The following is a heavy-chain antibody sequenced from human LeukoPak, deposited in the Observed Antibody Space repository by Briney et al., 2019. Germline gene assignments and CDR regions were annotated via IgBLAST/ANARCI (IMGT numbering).Heavy chain of an antibody. J-gene: IGHJ4*02. Sequence: PSETLSLTCTVSGGSINSYYWSWIRQPPGKGLEWIGYIYYSGSTNYNPSLKSRVTISVDTSKNQLSLKLSSVTAADTAVYYCARADYGDYSLDYWGQGTLVTVSS. CDR2: IYYSGST. D-gene: IGHD4-17*01. V-gene: IGHV4-59*01. CDR1: GGSINSYY. CDR3: ARADYGDYSLDY.